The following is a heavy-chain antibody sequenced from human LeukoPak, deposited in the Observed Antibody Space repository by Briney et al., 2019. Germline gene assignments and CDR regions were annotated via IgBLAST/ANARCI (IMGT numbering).Heavy chain of an antibody. V-gene: IGHV3-21*01. CDR3: ARDGAYSSSPYGIEDYYYYYYMDV. D-gene: IGHD6-6*01. J-gene: IGHJ6*03. CDR2: ISSSSSYI. Sequence: GGSLRLSCAASGFTFSSYSMNWVRQAPGKGLEWVSSISSSSSYIYYADSVKGRFTISRDSAKNSLYLQMNSLRAEDTAVYYCARDGAYSSSPYGIEDYYYYYYMDVWGKGTTVTVSS. CDR1: GFTFSSYS.